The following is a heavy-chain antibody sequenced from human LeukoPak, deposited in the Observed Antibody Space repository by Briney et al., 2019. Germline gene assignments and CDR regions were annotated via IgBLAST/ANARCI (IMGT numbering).Heavy chain of an antibody. CDR2: IWCDGSNK. V-gene: IGHV3-33*01. CDR1: GFTFSSYG. J-gene: IGHJ3*02. D-gene: IGHD3-3*01. CDR3: ASDYYDFWSGYGAFDI. Sequence: PGRSLRLSCAASGFTFSSYGMHWVRQAPGKGLEWVAVIWCDGSNKYYADSVKGRFTISRDNSKNTLYLQMNSLRAEDTAVYYCASDYYDFWSGYGAFDIWGQGTMVTVSS.